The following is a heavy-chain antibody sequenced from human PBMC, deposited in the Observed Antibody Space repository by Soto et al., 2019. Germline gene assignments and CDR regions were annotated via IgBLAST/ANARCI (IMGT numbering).Heavy chain of an antibody. V-gene: IGHV3-30-3*01. J-gene: IGHJ6*02. CDR3: ARGSRGFWGLPYYYYYGMDV. D-gene: IGHD3-16*01. CDR2: ISYDGSNK. CDR1: GFTFSSYA. Sequence: QVQLVESGGGVVQPGRSLRLSCAASGFTFSSYAMHWVRQAPGKGLEWVAVISYDGSNKYYADSVKGRFTISRDNSKNTLYRQMNSVRAKDTAVYYCARGSRGFWGLPYYYYYGMDVWGQGTTVPVSS.